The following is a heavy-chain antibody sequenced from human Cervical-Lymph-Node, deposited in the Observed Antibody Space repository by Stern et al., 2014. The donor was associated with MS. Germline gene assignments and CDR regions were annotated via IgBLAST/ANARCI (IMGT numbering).Heavy chain of an antibody. Sequence: EVQLVESGGGLVKPGGSLRLSCAASRFTFSSYSMNWVRQAPGKGLEWVASISSGGSYIYYADSLKGRFTISRDNAKNSLYLQMNSLRAEDTAVYYCARGRGGNYRYYFDYWGQGTLVTVSS. CDR2: ISSGGSYI. J-gene: IGHJ4*02. CDR3: ARGRGGNYRYYFDY. D-gene: IGHD4-23*01. V-gene: IGHV3-21*01. CDR1: RFTFSSYS.